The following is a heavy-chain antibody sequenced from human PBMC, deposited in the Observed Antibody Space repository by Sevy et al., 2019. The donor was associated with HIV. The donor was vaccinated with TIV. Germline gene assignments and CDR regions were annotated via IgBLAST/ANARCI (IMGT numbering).Heavy chain of an antibody. CDR1: GYTLTQLS. J-gene: IGHJ4*02. CDR3: ATTKDYYDSSGSPFDY. D-gene: IGHD3-22*01. CDR2: FDPEDGET. Sequence: ASVKVSCKVSGYTLTQLSMHWVRQAPGKGLEWMGSFDPEDGETLYAQKFQGRVTMTEDTSTDTAYMELRSLRSEDTAVYYCATTKDYYDSSGSPFDYWGQGTLVTVFS. V-gene: IGHV1-24*01.